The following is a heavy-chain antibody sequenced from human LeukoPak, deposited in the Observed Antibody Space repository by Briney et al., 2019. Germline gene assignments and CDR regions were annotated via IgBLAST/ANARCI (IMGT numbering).Heavy chain of an antibody. D-gene: IGHD3-22*01. V-gene: IGHV3-23*01. Sequence: GGSLRLSCAASGFTFSSFAMSWVRQAPGKGLEWVSGFSETNSGIYYADSVKGRFTISRDNSKNTLYVQMNSLRAEDTAVYYCAKDGGSGYYYFDYWGQGTLVTVSS. CDR1: GFTFSSFA. CDR3: AKDGGSGYYYFDY. CDR2: FSETNSGI. J-gene: IGHJ4*02.